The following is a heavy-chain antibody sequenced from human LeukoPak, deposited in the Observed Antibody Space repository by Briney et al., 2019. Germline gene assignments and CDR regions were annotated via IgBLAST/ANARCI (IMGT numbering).Heavy chain of an antibody. D-gene: IGHD1-26*01. J-gene: IGHJ4*02. Sequence: GRSLRLFCAASGFTFSNSGMHWVRQAPGKGLEWVAIIWDDGGSKYYADSVKGRFTISRDNSKNTLYLQMHSLRAEDTAVYYCARDLEGVGATQGFDYWGQGTLVTVSS. V-gene: IGHV3-33*01. CDR1: GFTFSNSG. CDR2: IWDDGGSK. CDR3: ARDLEGVGATQGFDY.